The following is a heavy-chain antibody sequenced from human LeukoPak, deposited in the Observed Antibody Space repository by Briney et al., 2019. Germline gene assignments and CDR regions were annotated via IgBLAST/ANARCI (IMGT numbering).Heavy chain of an antibody. CDR3: AKVGVRGVIISYFDY. Sequence: PGGSLRLSCAASGFTFSNAWMNWVRQAPGKGLEWVGRIKSKTDGGTTDYAAPVKGRFTISRDDSKNTLYLQMNSLRTEDTAVYYCAKVGVRGVIISYFDYWGQGTLVTVSS. J-gene: IGHJ4*02. D-gene: IGHD3-10*01. CDR2: IKSKTDGGTT. V-gene: IGHV3-15*07. CDR1: GFTFSNAW.